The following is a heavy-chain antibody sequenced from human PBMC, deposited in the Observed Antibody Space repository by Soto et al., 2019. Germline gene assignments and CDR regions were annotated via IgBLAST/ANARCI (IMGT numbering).Heavy chain of an antibody. Sequence: SETLSLTCAVSGGSISSGGYSWSWIRQPPGKGLEWIGYIYHNGNTYYNPSLKSRVTISVDRSKNQFSLKLSSVTAADTAVYYCARAERGYYDSSGYSYWGQGTLVTVSS. CDR3: ARAERGYYDSSGYSY. CDR2: IYHNGNT. J-gene: IGHJ4*02. D-gene: IGHD3-22*01. CDR1: GGSISSGGYS. V-gene: IGHV4-30-2*01.